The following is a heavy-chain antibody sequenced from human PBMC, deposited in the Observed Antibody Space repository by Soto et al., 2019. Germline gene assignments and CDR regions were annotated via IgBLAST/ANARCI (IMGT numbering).Heavy chain of an antibody. CDR1: GGSISSGGYS. CDR3: ARAGDFGYLDY. V-gene: IGHV4-30-2*01. J-gene: IGHJ4*02. CDR2: IYHSGST. D-gene: IGHD3-3*01. Sequence: PSETLSLTCAVSGGSISSGGYSWSWIRQLPGKGLEWIGYIYHSGSTYYNSSLKSRVTISVDRSKNQFSLKLSSVTAADTAVYYCARAGDFGYLDYWGQGTLVTVSS.